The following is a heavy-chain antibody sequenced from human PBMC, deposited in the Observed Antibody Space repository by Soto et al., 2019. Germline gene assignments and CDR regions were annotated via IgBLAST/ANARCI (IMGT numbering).Heavy chain of an antibody. CDR1: GFTFSNAW. D-gene: IGHD3-10*01. Sequence: GGSLRLSCAASGFTFSNAWMNWVRQAPGKGLEWVGRIKSKTNGGTTDYAAPVKGRFTISRDDSKNTLYLQMNSLKTEDTAVYYCTTEQWFGELFRFRAFDIWGQGTMVTVSS. CDR2: IKSKTNGGTT. J-gene: IGHJ3*02. V-gene: IGHV3-15*07. CDR3: TTEQWFGELFRFRAFDI.